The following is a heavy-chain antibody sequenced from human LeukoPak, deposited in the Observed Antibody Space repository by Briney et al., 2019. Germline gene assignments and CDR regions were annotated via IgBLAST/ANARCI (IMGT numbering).Heavy chain of an antibody. CDR1: GFTFSSYS. J-gene: IGHJ4*02. CDR2: ISSSSNYI. CDR3: ARVGRSSWDTGEYADY. Sequence: GGSLRLSCAASGFTFSSYSMNWVRQAPGKGLEWVSSISSSSNYIYYADSVKGRFTISRDNAKNSLYLQMNSLRAEDTAVYYCARVGRSSWDTGEYADYWGQGTLVTVSS. V-gene: IGHV3-21*04. D-gene: IGHD6-13*01.